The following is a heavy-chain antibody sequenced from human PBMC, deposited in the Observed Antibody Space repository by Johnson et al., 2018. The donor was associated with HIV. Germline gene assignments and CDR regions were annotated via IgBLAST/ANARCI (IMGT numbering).Heavy chain of an antibody. J-gene: IGHJ3*01. CDR3: ARERFSDILTGYHAFDV. V-gene: IGHV3-30*03. CDR2: ISYDGRNK. Sequence: VQLVESGGGVVQPGRSLRLSCAASGFIFSGFGLHWVRQAPGKGLEWVASISYDGRNKYDADSVRGRITISRDNSKNTLYLQMNSLRAEDTAVYYCARERFSDILTGYHAFDVWGQGTMVTVSS. CDR1: GFIFSGFG. D-gene: IGHD3-9*01.